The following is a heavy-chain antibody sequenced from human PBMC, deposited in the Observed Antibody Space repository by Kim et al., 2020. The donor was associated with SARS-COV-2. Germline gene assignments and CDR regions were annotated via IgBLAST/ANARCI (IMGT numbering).Heavy chain of an antibody. J-gene: IGHJ6*03. CDR2: ISAYNGNT. CDR3: ARDGSYHYDFWSGYYEYYYYYYMDV. D-gene: IGHD3-3*01. V-gene: IGHV1-18*01. CDR1: GYTFTSYG. Sequence: ASVKVSCKASGYTFTSYGISWVRQAPGQGLEWMGWISAYNGNTNYAQKLQGRVTMTTDTSTSTAYMELRSLRSDDTAVYYCARDGSYHYDFWSGYYEYYYYYYMDVWGKGTTVTASS.